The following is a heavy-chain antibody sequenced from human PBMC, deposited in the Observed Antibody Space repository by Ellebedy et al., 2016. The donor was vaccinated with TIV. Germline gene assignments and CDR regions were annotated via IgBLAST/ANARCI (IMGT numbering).Heavy chain of an antibody. J-gene: IGHJ2*01. CDR2: IFDTGST. V-gene: IGHV4-39*01. D-gene: IGHD2-8*01. CDR1: GGSISGSSYY. CDR3: ARSLLIFTFDKCYFDL. Sequence: SETLSLTCTVSGGSISGSSYYWGWIRQPPGKGLEWIGNIFDTGSTYYNPSLKSRVTISVDTSKNQFSLKLSSVTAADTAVYYRARSLLIFTFDKCYFDLWGRGTLDTVSS.